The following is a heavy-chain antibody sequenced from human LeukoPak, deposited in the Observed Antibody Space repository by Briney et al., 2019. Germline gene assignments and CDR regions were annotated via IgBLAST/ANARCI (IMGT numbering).Heavy chain of an antibody. D-gene: IGHD1-7*01. V-gene: IGHV3-23*01. J-gene: IGHJ4*02. Sequence: GGSLRLSCAASGFTFTSYSMSWVRQAPGKGLEWVSGTSDRGDYTYYADSVKGRFTISRDSSKNTLFLQMNSLRAEDTVLYFCARKAQYNGHYPLDYWGQGTLVTVSS. CDR2: TSDRGDYT. CDR1: GFTFTSYS. CDR3: ARKAQYNGHYPLDY.